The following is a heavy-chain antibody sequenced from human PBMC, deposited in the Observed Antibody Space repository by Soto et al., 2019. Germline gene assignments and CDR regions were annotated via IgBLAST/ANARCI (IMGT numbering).Heavy chain of an antibody. Sequence: GGSLGLYSSVSEFHFRSCAMSWVRQAPGKGLEWVSAISGSGGSTYYADSVKGRFTISRDNSKNTLDLQLNSLTADDTAVYYCAKGGLYNSSWYEGYWGQGTLVTVSS. CDR3: AKGGLYNSSWYEGY. D-gene: IGHD6-13*01. CDR1: EFHFRSCA. CDR2: ISGSGGST. V-gene: IGHV3-23*01. J-gene: IGHJ4*02.